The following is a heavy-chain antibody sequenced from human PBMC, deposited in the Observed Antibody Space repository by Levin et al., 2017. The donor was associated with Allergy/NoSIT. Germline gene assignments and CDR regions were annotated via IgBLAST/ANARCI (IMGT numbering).Heavy chain of an antibody. CDR3: AKVEGRGYSYDHYGMDV. CDR2: ISYDGSNK. D-gene: IGHD5-18*01. CDR1: GFTFSSHG. J-gene: IGHJ6*02. V-gene: IGHV3-30*18. Sequence: GESLKISCAASGFTFSSHGIHWVRQAPGKGLEWVAVISYDGSNKYYADSVKGRFTISRDNSKNTLYLQMNSLRAEDTAVYYCAKVEGRGYSYDHYGMDVWGQGTTVTVSS.